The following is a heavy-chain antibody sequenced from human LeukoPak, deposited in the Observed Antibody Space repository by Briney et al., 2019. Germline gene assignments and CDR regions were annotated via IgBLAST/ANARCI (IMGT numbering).Heavy chain of an antibody. Sequence: GGSLRLSCAASGFTFSSYWMSWVRQVPGKGLECVANINQDGHENHYVDSVKGRFTISRDDVQNSLYLQMNSLRADDTAVYYCARGGRYYLGYWGQGTLVTLSS. CDR1: GFTFSSYW. V-gene: IGHV3-7*01. CDR2: INQDGHEN. CDR3: ARGGRYYLGY. J-gene: IGHJ4*02.